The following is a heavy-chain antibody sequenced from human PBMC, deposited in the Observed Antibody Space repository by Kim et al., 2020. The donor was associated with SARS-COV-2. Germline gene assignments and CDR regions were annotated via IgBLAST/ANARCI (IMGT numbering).Heavy chain of an antibody. V-gene: IGHV3-11*05. J-gene: IGHJ6*02. D-gene: IGHD5-12*01. CDR2: ISSSSSYT. Sequence: GGSLRLSCAASGFTFSDYYMSWIRQAPGKGLEWVSYISSSSSYTNYADSVKGRFTISRDNAKNSLYLQMNSLRAEDTAVYYCARESGYSGYGFYYYYYGMDVWGQGTTVTVSS. CDR3: ARESGYSGYGFYYYYYGMDV. CDR1: GFTFSDYY.